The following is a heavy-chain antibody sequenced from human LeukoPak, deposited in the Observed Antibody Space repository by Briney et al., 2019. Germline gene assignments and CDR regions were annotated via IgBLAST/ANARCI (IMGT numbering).Heavy chain of an antibody. V-gene: IGHV1-46*01. Sequence: ASVKVSCKSSGYTFTIYYMYWVRQAPGQGLEWMGIINPSGGGTSYAQKFQGRVTMTRDTSTSTVYMELSSLRSEDTAVYYCARDSGMVRGTVDYWGQGTLVTVSS. CDR2: INPSGGGT. CDR3: ARDSGMVRGTVDY. D-gene: IGHD3-10*01. CDR1: GYTFTIYY. J-gene: IGHJ4*02.